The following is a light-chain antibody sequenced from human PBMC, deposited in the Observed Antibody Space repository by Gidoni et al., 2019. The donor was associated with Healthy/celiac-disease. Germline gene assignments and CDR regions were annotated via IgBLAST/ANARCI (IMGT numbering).Light chain of an antibody. CDR3: QQHDNLPST. CDR1: QDISNY. Sequence: IQMTQSPSSLSASVGDRVTITCQASQDISNYVNWYQQKPGKAPKRLIYDASNLETGVPSRFSGSRSGTDFTFSISSLQPEDIATEYCQQHDNLPSTFGGGTKVEIK. J-gene: IGKJ4*01. CDR2: DAS. V-gene: IGKV1-33*01.